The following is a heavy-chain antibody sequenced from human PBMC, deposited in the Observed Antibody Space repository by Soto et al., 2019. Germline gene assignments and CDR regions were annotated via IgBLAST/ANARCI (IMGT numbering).Heavy chain of an antibody. CDR2: ISYDGSNK. V-gene: IGHV3-30-3*01. D-gene: IGHD3-22*01. Sequence: GGSLRLSCAASGFTFSSYAMHWVRQAPGKGLEWVGAISYDGSNKYYADSVKGRFTISRDNSKNTLYLQMNSLRVEDTAVYFCVGSDGSGYYDFDYWGQGTLVTV. J-gene: IGHJ4*02. CDR1: GFTFSSYA. CDR3: VGSDGSGYYDFDY.